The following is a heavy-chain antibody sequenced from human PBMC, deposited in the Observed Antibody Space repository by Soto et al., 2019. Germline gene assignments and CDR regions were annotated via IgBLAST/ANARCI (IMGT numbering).Heavy chain of an antibody. V-gene: IGHV3-30*18. Sequence: QVQLVESGGGVVQPGRSLRLSCAASGFTFSSYGMHWVRQAPGKGLEWVAVISYDGSNKYYADSVKGRFTISRDNSKNTLYLRMNSLRAEDTAVYYCAKEVTPGYYYGMDVWGQGTTVTVSS. J-gene: IGHJ6*02. CDR1: GFTFSSYG. CDR3: AKEVTPGYYYGMDV. CDR2: ISYDGSNK. D-gene: IGHD2-21*02.